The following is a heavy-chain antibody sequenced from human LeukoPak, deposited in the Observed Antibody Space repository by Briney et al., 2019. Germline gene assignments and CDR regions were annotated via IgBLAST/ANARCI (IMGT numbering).Heavy chain of an antibody. D-gene: IGHD1-26*01. CDR1: GFTFSNAW. Sequence: GGSLRLSCAASGFTFSNAWMSWVRQAPGKGLEWVGRIKSKTDGGTTDYAAPVKGRFTISRDDSKNTLYLQMNSLKTEDTAVYYCTTGSTWELLKGDYWGQGTLVTVSS. CDR2: IKSKTDGGTT. V-gene: IGHV3-15*01. CDR3: TTGSTWELLKGDY. J-gene: IGHJ4*02.